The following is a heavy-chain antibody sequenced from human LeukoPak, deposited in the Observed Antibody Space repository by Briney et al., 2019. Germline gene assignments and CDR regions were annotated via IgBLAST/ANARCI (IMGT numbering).Heavy chain of an antibody. D-gene: IGHD5-12*01. J-gene: IGHJ4*02. Sequence: GRSLRLSCAASGFTFSSYAMHWVRQAPGKGLEWVSVIYSGGDTYYADSVKGRFTISRDNSKNTLNLQMNSLRAEDTAVYYCAKSRSGSPNYYFDNWGPGTLVSVSS. CDR3: AKSRSGSPNYYFDN. CDR2: IYSGGDT. CDR1: GFTFSSYA. V-gene: IGHV3-NL1*01.